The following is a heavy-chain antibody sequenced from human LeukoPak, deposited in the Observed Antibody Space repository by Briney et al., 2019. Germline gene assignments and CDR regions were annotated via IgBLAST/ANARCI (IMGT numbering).Heavy chain of an antibody. CDR2: IYHGGST. J-gene: IGHJ5*02. D-gene: IGHD2-2*02. Sequence: SETLSLTCTVSGYSISSGYYWGWLRHPPGKRLERIGSIYHGGSTYYHPSLKSRVTISVDTSKIQFSLELSSVTAADTAVYYCARAVVVPAAIDWFDPWGQGTLVTVSS. CDR1: GYSISSGYY. CDR3: ARAVVVPAAIDWFDP. V-gene: IGHV4-38-2*02.